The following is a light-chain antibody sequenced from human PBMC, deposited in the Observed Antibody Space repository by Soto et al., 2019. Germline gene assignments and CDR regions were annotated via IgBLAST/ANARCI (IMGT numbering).Light chain of an antibody. Sequence: DIQMTQSPSTLSVSVGDRVSITCGASQSIGSWLAWYQQKPGEAPKLLIYKASSLQSGVPSRFSGSGSGTEFTLTINSLQPDDFATYYCQHYNSYSEAFGQGTKVDIK. CDR2: KAS. CDR3: QHYNSYSEA. V-gene: IGKV1-5*03. J-gene: IGKJ1*01. CDR1: QSIGSW.